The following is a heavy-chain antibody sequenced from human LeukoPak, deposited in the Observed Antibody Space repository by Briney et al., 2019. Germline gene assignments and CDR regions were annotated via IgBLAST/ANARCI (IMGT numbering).Heavy chain of an antibody. Sequence: GGSLKLSCAASGFTFSGSAMHWVRQASGKGLEWVGRIRSKANSYATAYAASVKGRYTISRDDSKNTAYMQMNSLKTEDTAVYYCTRHGYDSSDYYATLDYWGQGTLVTVSS. CDR2: IRSKANSYAT. V-gene: IGHV3-73*01. D-gene: IGHD3-22*01. CDR1: GFTFSGSA. J-gene: IGHJ4*02. CDR3: TRHGYDSSDYYATLDY.